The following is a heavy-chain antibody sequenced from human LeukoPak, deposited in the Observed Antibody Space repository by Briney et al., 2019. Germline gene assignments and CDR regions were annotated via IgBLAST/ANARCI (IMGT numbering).Heavy chain of an antibody. Sequence: GGSLRLSCAASGFTFSSYAMSWVRQAPGKGLEWVSAISGSGGSTYYADSVKGRFTISRDNSKNTLYLQMNSLRAEDTAVYYCAKDEGRYYDSSGSFDYWGQGTLVTVSS. D-gene: IGHD3-22*01. CDR2: ISGSGGST. J-gene: IGHJ4*02. CDR1: GFTFSSYA. CDR3: AKDEGRYYDSSGSFDY. V-gene: IGHV3-23*01.